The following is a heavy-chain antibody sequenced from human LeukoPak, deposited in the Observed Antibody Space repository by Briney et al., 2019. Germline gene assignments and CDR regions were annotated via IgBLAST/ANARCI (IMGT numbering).Heavy chain of an antibody. J-gene: IGHJ4*02. Sequence: ASVKVSCKASVGTLSSCAISWVRQAPGQGLEWMGGIIPIFGTANYAQKFQGRVTITADKSTSTAYMELSSLRSEDTAVYYCARGLKARGSGIHYWGQGTLVTVSS. V-gene: IGHV1-69*06. CDR1: VGTLSSCA. CDR3: ARGLKARGSGIHY. CDR2: IIPIFGTA. D-gene: IGHD3-10*01.